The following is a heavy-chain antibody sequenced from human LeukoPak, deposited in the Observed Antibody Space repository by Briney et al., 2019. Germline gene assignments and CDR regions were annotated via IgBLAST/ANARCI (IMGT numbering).Heavy chain of an antibody. D-gene: IGHD3-9*01. CDR1: GGSTSSYY. CDR3: ASQYYDILTGPFDY. J-gene: IGHJ4*02. V-gene: IGHV4-59*01. CDR2: IYYSGST. Sequence: SETLSLTCTVSGGSTSSYYWSWIRQPPGKGLEWIGYIYYSGSTNYNPSLKSRVTISVDTSKNQSSLKLSSVTAADTAVYYCASQYYDILTGPFDYWGQGTLVTVSS.